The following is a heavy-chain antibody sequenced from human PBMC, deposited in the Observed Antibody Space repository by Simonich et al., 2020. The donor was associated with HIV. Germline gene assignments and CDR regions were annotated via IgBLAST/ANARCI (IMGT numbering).Heavy chain of an antibody. D-gene: IGHD3-3*01. CDR3: AKDRYYNFWSGYYDY. Sequence: EVQLLESGGGLVQPGGSLRLSCAASGFTFSSYARSWVRRAPGKGLEWVSAISGRGGSTYYTDSVKGRFNISRDNSKNTLYLQMNSLRAEDTAVYYCAKDRYYNFWSGYYDYWGQGTLVTVSS. CDR2: ISGRGGST. J-gene: IGHJ4*02. CDR1: GFTFSSYA. V-gene: IGHV3-23*01.